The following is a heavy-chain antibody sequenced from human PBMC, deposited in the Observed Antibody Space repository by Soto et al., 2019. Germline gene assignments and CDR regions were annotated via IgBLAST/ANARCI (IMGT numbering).Heavy chain of an antibody. Sequence: PGGSLRLSCAASGFTFSSYAMSWVRQAPGKGLEWVSTISSNSAYIYYTDALRGRFTISRDNAKNSLHLQMNSLRAEDTAVYYCTGDASRDSSARGWFDPWGPGTLVTVSS. CDR2: ISSNSAYI. J-gene: IGHJ5*02. V-gene: IGHV3-21*01. CDR3: TGDASRDSSARGWFDP. D-gene: IGHD6-13*01. CDR1: GFTFSSYA.